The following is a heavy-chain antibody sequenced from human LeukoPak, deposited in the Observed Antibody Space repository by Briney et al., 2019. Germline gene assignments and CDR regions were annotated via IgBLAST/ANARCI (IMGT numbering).Heavy chain of an antibody. J-gene: IGHJ4*02. Sequence: SETLSLTCTVSGGSIISGSYYWSWIRQPAGKGLEWIGRVYSSGSTNYNPSLKSRVTISVDTSKNQFSLRLTSVTAADTAVYYCARQTGSGLFILPGGQGTLVTVSS. CDR3: ARQTGSGLFILP. V-gene: IGHV4-61*02. CDR2: VYSSGST. CDR1: GGSIISGSYY. D-gene: IGHD3/OR15-3a*01.